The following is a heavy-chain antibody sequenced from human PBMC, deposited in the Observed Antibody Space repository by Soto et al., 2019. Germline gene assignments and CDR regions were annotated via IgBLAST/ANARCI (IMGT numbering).Heavy chain of an antibody. D-gene: IGHD1-26*01. Sequence: ASVKVSCKASGGTFSSYAISWVRQAPGQGLEWMGGIIPIFGTANYAQKFQGRVTITADESTSTAYMELSSLRSEDTAVYYCAREWELLRFNAFDIWGQGTMVTVSS. CDR3: AREWELLRFNAFDI. CDR2: IIPIFGTA. V-gene: IGHV1-69*13. CDR1: GGTFSSYA. J-gene: IGHJ3*02.